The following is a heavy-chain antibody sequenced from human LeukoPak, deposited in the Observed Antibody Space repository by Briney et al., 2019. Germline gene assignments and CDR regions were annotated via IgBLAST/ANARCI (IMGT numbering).Heavy chain of an antibody. CDR3: ARVRYCSSTSCSIYDAFDI. CDR2: TYYRSKWYN. J-gene: IGHJ3*02. CDR1: GDSVSSNSAA. Sequence: SQTLSLTCAISGDSVSSNSAAWNWIRQSPSRGLEWLGSTYYRSKWYNDYAVSVKSRITINPDTSKNQFSLQLNSVTPEDTAVYYCARVRYCSSTSCSIYDAFDIWGQGTMVTVSS. V-gene: IGHV6-1*01. D-gene: IGHD2-2*01.